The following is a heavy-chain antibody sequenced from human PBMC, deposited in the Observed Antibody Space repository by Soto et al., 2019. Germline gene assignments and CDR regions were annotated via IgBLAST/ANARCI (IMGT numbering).Heavy chain of an antibody. Sequence: SQTLSLTGTVSGPSPSSRNYYWSWIRQPPGKGLEWIGYFYYTGTTKYNPSLESRVTTSADTSKNQFSLNLTSVTAADTAVYYCARISYWVKDYWGQGAPVTVSS. CDR1: GPSPSSRNYY. CDR2: FYYTGTT. D-gene: IGHD2-8*02. J-gene: IGHJ4*02. V-gene: IGHV4-61*01. CDR3: ARISYWVKDY.